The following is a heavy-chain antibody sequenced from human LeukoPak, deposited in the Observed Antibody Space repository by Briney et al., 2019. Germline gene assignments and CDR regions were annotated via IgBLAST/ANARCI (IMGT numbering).Heavy chain of an antibody. J-gene: IGHJ4*02. CDR2: ISAYNGNT. D-gene: IGHD2-2*01. Sequence: VSVKVSCKASGYTFTSYGISWVRQAAGQGLEWMGWISAYNGNTNYAQKLQGRVTMTTDTSTSTAYMELRSLRSDDTAVYYCARGVDDEIVVVPAAMPFGYWGQGTLVTVSS. V-gene: IGHV1-18*04. CDR1: GYTFTSYG. CDR3: ARGVDDEIVVVPAAMPFGY.